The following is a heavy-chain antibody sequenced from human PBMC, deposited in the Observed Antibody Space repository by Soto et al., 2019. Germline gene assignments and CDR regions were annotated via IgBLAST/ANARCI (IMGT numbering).Heavy chain of an antibody. CDR1: GGSISSYY. Sequence: PSETLSLTCTVSGGSISSYYWSWIRQPPGKGLEWIGYIYYSGSTNYNPSLKSRVTISVDTSKNQFSLKLSSVTAADTAVYYCARAYCSSTSCYDDYYYYYMDVWGKGTTVTGSS. CDR2: IYYSGST. V-gene: IGHV4-59*01. J-gene: IGHJ6*03. CDR3: ARAYCSSTSCYDDYYYYYMDV. D-gene: IGHD2-2*01.